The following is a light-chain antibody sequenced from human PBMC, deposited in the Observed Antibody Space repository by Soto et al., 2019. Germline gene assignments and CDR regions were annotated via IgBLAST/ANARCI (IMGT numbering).Light chain of an antibody. CDR1: QSVSSN. Sequence: EIVMTQSPATLPVSPGERATVSCRASQSVSSNLAGYQHKSGQTPRLLINVASTMATDIPARFSGSGSGTALTLSVSRLQSEDFALYYCQQDDNWPLTFGGGTKVEIK. J-gene: IGKJ4*01. V-gene: IGKV3-15*01. CDR3: QQDDNWPLT. CDR2: VAS.